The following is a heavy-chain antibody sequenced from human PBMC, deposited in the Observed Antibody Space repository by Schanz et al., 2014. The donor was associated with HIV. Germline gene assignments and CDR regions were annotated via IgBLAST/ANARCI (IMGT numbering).Heavy chain of an antibody. CDR2: ISAGGVYT. CDR3: VRDESTLTTGDFQD. V-gene: IGHV3-21*06. D-gene: IGHD4-17*01. J-gene: IGHJ1*01. CDR1: GLTLSSYG. Sequence: EVQVLESGGDLVQPGGSLRLSCAASGLTLSSYGMSWIRQAPGKGLEWVSSISAGGVYTYYGDSMKGRFTISRDNANSSLFLQMDSLRPEDTATYYCVRDESTLTTGDFQDWGQGTLVTVSS.